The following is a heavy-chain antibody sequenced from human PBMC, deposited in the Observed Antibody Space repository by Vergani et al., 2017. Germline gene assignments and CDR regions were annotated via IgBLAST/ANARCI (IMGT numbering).Heavy chain of an antibody. CDR1: GYTFTSYG. Sequence: QVQLVQSGAEVKKPGASVKVSCKASGYTFTSYGISWVRQAPGQGLEWMGWISAYNGNTNYAQKLQGRVTMTTDTATSTAYMELRSLRSEDTAVYYCARGAGDVLRYFTDDEYYFDYWGQGTLVTVSS. J-gene: IGHJ4*02. D-gene: IGHD3-9*01. CDR3: ARGAGDVLRYFTDDEYYFDY. V-gene: IGHV1-18*01. CDR2: ISAYNGNT.